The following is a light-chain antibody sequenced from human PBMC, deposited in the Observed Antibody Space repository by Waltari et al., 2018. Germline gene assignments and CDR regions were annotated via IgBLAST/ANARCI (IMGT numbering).Light chain of an antibody. J-gene: IGLJ1*01. CDR1: SNAAGGYNY. Sequence: QSALTQPPSASGSTGQSVTIPCTGTSNAAGGYNYVSWYQQQPGKAPKLIIHEVSKRPSGVPDRFSGSKSGNTASLTVSGLQAEDEADYYCSSSATGGSYFVFGTGTRVTVL. CDR3: SSSATGGSYFV. CDR2: EVS. V-gene: IGLV2-8*01.